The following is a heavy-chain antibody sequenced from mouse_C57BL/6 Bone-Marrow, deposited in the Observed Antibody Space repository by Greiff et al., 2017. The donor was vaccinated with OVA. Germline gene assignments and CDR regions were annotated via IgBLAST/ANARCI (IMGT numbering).Heavy chain of an antibody. CDR3: ARGAFYGSSFYWYFDV. Sequence: QVQLKQSGAELVKPGASVKMSCKASGYTFTTYPIEWMKQNHGKSLEWIGNFHPYNDDTKYNEKFKGKATLTVEKSSSTVYLELSRLTSDDSAVYYCARGAFYGSSFYWYFDVWGTGTTVTVSS. CDR1: GYTFTTYP. J-gene: IGHJ1*03. CDR2: FHPYNDDT. V-gene: IGHV1-47*01. D-gene: IGHD1-1*01.